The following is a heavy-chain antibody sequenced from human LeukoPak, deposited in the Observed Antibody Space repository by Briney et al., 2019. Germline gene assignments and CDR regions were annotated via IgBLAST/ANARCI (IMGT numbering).Heavy chain of an antibody. Sequence: GGSLRLSCAASGFTFSSYSMNWVRQAPGKGLEWVSSISSSSSYIHYADSVKGRFTISRDNAKNSLYLQMNSLRAEDTAMYYCARDYCSSTSCYRDFDYWGQGTLVTVSS. V-gene: IGHV3-21*01. CDR1: GFTFSSYS. CDR2: ISSSSSYI. D-gene: IGHD2-2*01. J-gene: IGHJ4*02. CDR3: ARDYCSSTSCYRDFDY.